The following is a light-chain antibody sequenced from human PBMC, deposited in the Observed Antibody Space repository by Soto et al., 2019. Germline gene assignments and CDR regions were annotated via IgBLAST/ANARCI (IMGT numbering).Light chain of an antibody. CDR3: QQYDNWTRRT. Sequence: ETVMTQSPATLSVSPGERATLSCRASQSVSRNLAWYQQKPGQAPRLLIHGASTRATGVPDRFSGSGSGTEFTLTISSLQSEDFAVYYCQQYDNWTRRTFGQGTKVDIK. V-gene: IGKV3-15*01. CDR1: QSVSRN. J-gene: IGKJ1*01. CDR2: GAS.